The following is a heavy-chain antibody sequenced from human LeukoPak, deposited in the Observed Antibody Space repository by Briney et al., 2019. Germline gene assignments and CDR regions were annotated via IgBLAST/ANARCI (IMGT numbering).Heavy chain of an antibody. D-gene: IGHD3-22*01. J-gene: IGHJ4*02. Sequence: GASVKVSCKASGYTFTSYGISWVRQAPGQGLEWMGWISAYNGNTNYAQKLQGRVTMTTDTSTSTAYMELRSLRSDDTAVYYCARGGVYDSSGHPLDYWGQGTLVTVSS. CDR2: ISAYNGNT. CDR3: ARGGVYDSSGHPLDY. V-gene: IGHV1-18*01. CDR1: GYTFTSYG.